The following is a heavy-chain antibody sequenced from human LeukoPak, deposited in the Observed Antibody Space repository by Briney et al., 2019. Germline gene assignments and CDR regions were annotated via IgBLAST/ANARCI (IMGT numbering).Heavy chain of an antibody. CDR1: GGTFSSYA. Sequence: ASVKVSCKASGGTFSSYAISWVRQAPGQGLEWMGRIIPILGIANYAQKFQGRVTITADKSTSTAYMELSSLRSEDTAVYYCARIMPPHFGSGLSQAGGKDMDVWGQGTTVTVSS. CDR2: IIPILGIA. D-gene: IGHD3-10*01. J-gene: IGHJ6*02. V-gene: IGHV1-69*04. CDR3: ARIMPPHFGSGLSQAGGKDMDV.